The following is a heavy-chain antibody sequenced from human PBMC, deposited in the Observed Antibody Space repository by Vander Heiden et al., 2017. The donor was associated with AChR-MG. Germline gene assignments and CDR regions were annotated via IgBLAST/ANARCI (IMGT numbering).Heavy chain of an antibody. V-gene: IGHV3-48*01. Sequence: EVQLVESGGGLVQPGGSLRLSCAASGFTFSSNSMNWVRQAPGEGLEWVAYISSSSSTRYYADSVKGRFTISRDNAKNSLYLQINSRRAEDTAVYYCARIATLSILLSYCFDYWGQGTLVTVSS. CDR2: ISSSSSTR. J-gene: IGHJ4*02. D-gene: IGHD1-26*01. CDR1: GFTFSSNS. CDR3: ARIATLSILLSYCFDY.